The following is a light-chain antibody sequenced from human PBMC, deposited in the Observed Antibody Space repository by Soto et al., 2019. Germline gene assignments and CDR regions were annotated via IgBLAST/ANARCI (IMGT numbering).Light chain of an antibody. CDR2: SDN. CDR1: SSNIGTSN. Sequence: QSVLTQPPSASGTPGQRVTISCSGSSSNIGTSNVAWYQQLPGTAPKLLIFSDNQRPSGVPERFAGSKSGTSAALAISGLQSEDEADYSCAAWDDSLNGLVFGGGTPLTVL. J-gene: IGLJ2*01. V-gene: IGLV1-44*01. CDR3: AAWDDSLNGLV.